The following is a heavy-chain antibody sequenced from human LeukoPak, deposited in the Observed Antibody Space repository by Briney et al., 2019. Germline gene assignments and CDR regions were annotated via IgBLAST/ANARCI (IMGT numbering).Heavy chain of an antibody. V-gene: IGHV5-51*01. D-gene: IGHD3-9*01. J-gene: IGHJ5*01. CDR3: ARLLDILTGNSFDS. CDR2: VYPGDSDT. CDR1: GYSFSTYW. Sequence: GESLRISCKGSGYSFSTYWIGWVRQMPGKGLEWMGIVYPGDSDTTYSPSFQGQVTISVDKSISTACLQWSSLKASDTAMYYCARLLDILTGNSFDSWGQGTLVTVSS.